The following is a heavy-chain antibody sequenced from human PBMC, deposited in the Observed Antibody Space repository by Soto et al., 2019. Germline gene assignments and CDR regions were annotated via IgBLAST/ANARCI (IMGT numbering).Heavy chain of an antibody. CDR1: GDSISNYY. CDR2: IYYSGST. V-gene: IGHV4-59*08. J-gene: IGHJ3*02. Sequence: QVQLQESGPGLVKPSETLSLTCTVSGDSISNYYWSWIRQPPGKGLEWIGYIYYSGSTNYNPSLTSRVTISVDTSKNQFSLKLSSVTAADTAVYYCARHLWVGSSWYLGAFDIGGQGTMVTVSS. D-gene: IGHD6-13*01. CDR3: ARHLWVGSSWYLGAFDI.